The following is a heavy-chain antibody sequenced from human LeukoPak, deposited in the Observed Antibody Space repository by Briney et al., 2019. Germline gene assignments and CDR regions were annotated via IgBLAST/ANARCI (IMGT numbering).Heavy chain of an antibody. V-gene: IGHV3-74*01. CDR2: INSDGSSI. D-gene: IGHD2-2*01. J-gene: IGHJ4*02. CDR1: GFAFSTYW. CDR3: ARVGEVVPAGIDY. Sequence: PGGSLRLSCAASGFAFSTYWMHWVRQAPGRGLVWVSRINSDGSSISYADSVKGRFTISRDNAKNTLYLQMNSLRAEDTAAYYCARVGEVVPAGIDYWGQGTLVTVSS.